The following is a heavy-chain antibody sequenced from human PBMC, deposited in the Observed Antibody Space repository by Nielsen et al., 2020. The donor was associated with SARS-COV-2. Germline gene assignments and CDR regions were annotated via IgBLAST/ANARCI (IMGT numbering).Heavy chain of an antibody. CDR1: GFTFSSYW. CDR2: ISGSGGST. J-gene: IGHJ6*02. V-gene: IGHV3-23*01. CDR3: AKDRRYDILHGMDV. D-gene: IGHD3-9*01. Sequence: GESLKISCAASGFTFSSYWMSWVRQAPGKGLEWVSAISGSGGSTYYADSVKGRFTISRDNSKNTLYLQMNSLRAEDTALYYCAKDRRYDILHGMDVWGQGTTVTVSS.